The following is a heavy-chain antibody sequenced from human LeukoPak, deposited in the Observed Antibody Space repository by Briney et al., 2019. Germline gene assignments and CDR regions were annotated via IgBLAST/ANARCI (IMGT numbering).Heavy chain of an antibody. Sequence: GGSLRLSCAASGFTFSSYGMLWVRQAPGKRLEWVAVISYDRSNKYYGDSVKGRFTISRDNSKNTLYLQMNSLRAEDTAVYYCAKDTDPYGDYVRGLAFDYWGQGTLATVSS. J-gene: IGHJ4*02. CDR2: ISYDRSNK. CDR3: AKDTDPYGDYVRGLAFDY. CDR1: GFTFSSYG. D-gene: IGHD4-17*01. V-gene: IGHV3-30*18.